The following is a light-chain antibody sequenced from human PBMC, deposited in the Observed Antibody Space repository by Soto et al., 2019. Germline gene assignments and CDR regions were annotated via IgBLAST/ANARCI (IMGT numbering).Light chain of an antibody. J-gene: IGKJ4*01. V-gene: IGKV1-6*02. Sequence: AIPMAQSPSSLSASVGDRVTITCRASQGIGNDVGWYQQKPGKAPKLLIYAATTLQSGVPSRFSGTRSGTDFTLTISSLQPEDFATYYCLQDHNYPLTFGGGTRVDIK. CDR3: LQDHNYPLT. CDR1: QGIGND. CDR2: AAT.